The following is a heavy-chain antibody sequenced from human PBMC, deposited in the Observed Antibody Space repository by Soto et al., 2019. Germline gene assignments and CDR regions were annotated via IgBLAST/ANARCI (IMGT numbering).Heavy chain of an antibody. Sequence: ASVKVSCKPSLGTFSSYAISWVRQAPGQGLEWMGGIIPIFGTANYAQKFQGRVTITADKSTSTAYMELSSLRSEDTAVYYCSRDGVARGLYCSSTSCYNYYYGMDVWGQGTTVTVSS. V-gene: IGHV1-69*06. J-gene: IGHJ6*02. CDR1: LGTFSSYA. D-gene: IGHD2-2*02. CDR3: SRDGVARGLYCSSTSCYNYYYGMDV. CDR2: IIPIFGTA.